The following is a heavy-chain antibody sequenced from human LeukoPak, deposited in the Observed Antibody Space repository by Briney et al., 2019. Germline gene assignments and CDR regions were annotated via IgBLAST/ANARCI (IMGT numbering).Heavy chain of an antibody. Sequence: GESLKISCKGSGYSFTTNWIAWVRQMPGKGLEWMGIIYPGDSDTTYSPSFQGQVTISADKSTSTAYLQWSSLKASDTAMYYCARLMYYYGSGSYSLDYWGQGTLVTVSS. CDR1: GYSFTTNW. D-gene: IGHD3-10*01. CDR3: ARLMYYYGSGSYSLDY. CDR2: IYPGDSDT. J-gene: IGHJ4*02. V-gene: IGHV5-51*01.